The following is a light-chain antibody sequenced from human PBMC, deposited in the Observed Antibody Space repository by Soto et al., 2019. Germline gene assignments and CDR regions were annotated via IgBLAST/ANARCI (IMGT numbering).Light chain of an antibody. J-gene: IGKJ4*01. Sequence: DIQVTQSRSSLSASVGDRVTITCQASQDISKYLNWYQQKPGKAPKLLIYDASNLETGVPSRFSGSGSGTDFTFAISSLQPEDIGTYYCQQYDNLPLTFGGGTKVDIK. V-gene: IGKV1-33*01. CDR1: QDISKY. CDR3: QQYDNLPLT. CDR2: DAS.